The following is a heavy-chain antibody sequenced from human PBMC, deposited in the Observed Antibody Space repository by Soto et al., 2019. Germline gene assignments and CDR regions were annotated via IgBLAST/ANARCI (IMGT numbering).Heavy chain of an antibody. J-gene: IGHJ4*02. CDR3: ARAHGLPGSGSYSGWPSYNPDY. D-gene: IGHD3-10*01. CDR2: ISSSSSYI. CDR1: GFTFSSYS. Sequence: EVQLVESGGGLVKPGGSLRLSCAASGFTFSSYSMNWVRQAPGKGLEWVSSISSSSSYIYYADSVKGRFTISRDNAKNSLYLQMNSLRAEDTAVYYCARAHGLPGSGSYSGWPSYNPDYWGQGTLVTVSS. V-gene: IGHV3-21*01.